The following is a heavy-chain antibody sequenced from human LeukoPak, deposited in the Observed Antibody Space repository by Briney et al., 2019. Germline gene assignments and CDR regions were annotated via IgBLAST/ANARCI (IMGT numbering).Heavy chain of an antibody. J-gene: IGHJ4*02. CDR2: MNPNSGNT. D-gene: IGHD6-6*01. Sequence: ASVKVSCKASGYTLTSYDINWVRQATGQGLEWMGWMNPNSGNTGYAQKFQGRVTITRNTSISTAYMELSSLRSEDTAVYYCARVGRLSIAAMSYWGQGTLVTVSS. CDR1: GYTLTSYD. V-gene: IGHV1-8*03. CDR3: ARVGRLSIAAMSY.